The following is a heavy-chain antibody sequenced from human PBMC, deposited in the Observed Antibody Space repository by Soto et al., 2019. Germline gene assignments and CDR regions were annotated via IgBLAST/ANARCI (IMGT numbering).Heavy chain of an antibody. V-gene: IGHV4-4*07. CDR3: AKEGSSFSNRPLDY. CDR2: IYHSGTT. CDR1: GGSISGYY. Sequence: PSETLSLTCTVSGGSISGYYWTWIRQPDGKGLEWIGRIYHSGTTNYNPSLTSRVTMSVDTARNQFFLKLSSVTAADTAVYYCAKEGSSFSNRPLDYWGQGTPVTAPQ. D-gene: IGHD2-2*01. J-gene: IGHJ4*02.